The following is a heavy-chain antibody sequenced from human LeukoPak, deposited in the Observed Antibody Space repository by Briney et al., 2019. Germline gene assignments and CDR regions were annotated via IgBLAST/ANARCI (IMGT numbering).Heavy chain of an antibody. CDR2: IYYSGST. D-gene: IGHD3-22*01. Sequence: PSQTLSLTCTVSGGSISSGDYYWSWIRQPPGKGLEWIGYIYYSGSTNYNPSLKSRVTISVDTSKNQFSLKLSSVTAADTAVYYCARESGYYDSSGGWYFDNWGQGTLVTVSS. CDR1: GGSISSGDYY. J-gene: IGHJ4*02. CDR3: ARESGYYDSSGGWYFDN. V-gene: IGHV4-61*08.